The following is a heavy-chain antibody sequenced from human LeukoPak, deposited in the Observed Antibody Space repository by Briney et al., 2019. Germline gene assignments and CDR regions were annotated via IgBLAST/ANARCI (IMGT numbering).Heavy chain of an antibody. J-gene: IGHJ4*02. D-gene: IGHD5-24*01. CDR3: ARLEIDRDDYDHFDY. CDR2: ISYSGST. Sequence: PSETLSLTCTVSGGSISSYYWSWIRQPPGKGLEWIGYISYSGSTNFNPSLKSRVTISVDTSRNQFSLKLSSVTAADTAVYYCARLEIDRDDYDHFDYWGQGTLVTVSS. CDR1: GGSISSYY. V-gene: IGHV4-59*08.